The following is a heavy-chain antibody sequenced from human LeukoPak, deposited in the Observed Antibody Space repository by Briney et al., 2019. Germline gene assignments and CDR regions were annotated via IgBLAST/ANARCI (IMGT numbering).Heavy chain of an antibody. V-gene: IGHV3-9*01. CDR2: INWNSGSI. J-gene: IGHJ4*02. CDR1: GFTFDDYA. Sequence: GGSLRLSCAASGFTFDDYAMHWVRQVPGKGLEWVSGINWNSGSIDYADSVKGRFIMSRDNAKNSLYLQMNSLRAEDTAIYYCAKDGSTSELQRHFHSWGQGTLVTVS. D-gene: IGHD1-26*01. CDR3: AKDGSTSELQRHFHS.